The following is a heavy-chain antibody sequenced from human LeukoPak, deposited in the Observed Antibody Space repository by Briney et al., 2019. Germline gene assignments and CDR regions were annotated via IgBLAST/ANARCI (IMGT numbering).Heavy chain of an antibody. V-gene: IGHV3-23*01. J-gene: IGHJ5*02. D-gene: IGHD6-13*01. CDR1: GFTVSSNY. Sequence: GGSLRLSCAASGFTVSSNYMSWVRQAPGKGLEWVSAISGSGGSTYYADSVKGRFTNSRDNSKNTLYLQMNSLRAEDTAVYYCAKGPFIAAAGNWFDPWGQGTLVTVSS. CDR2: ISGSGGST. CDR3: AKGPFIAAAGNWFDP.